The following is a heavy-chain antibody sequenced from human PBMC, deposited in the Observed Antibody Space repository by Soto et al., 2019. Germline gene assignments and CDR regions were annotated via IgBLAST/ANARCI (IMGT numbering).Heavy chain of an antibody. V-gene: IGHV1-18*01. CDR3: ARGRYGDY. Sequence: QVHLVQSGAEVKKPGASVKVSCKASGYTFTSYGITWVRQAPGQGLEWMGWISAHNGNTDHAQKLQGRVIVTRDTSTSTAYMELRSLISDDTAVYYCARGRYGDYWGQGARVTVSS. CDR2: ISAHNGNT. J-gene: IGHJ4*02. CDR1: GYTFTSYG. D-gene: IGHD1-1*01.